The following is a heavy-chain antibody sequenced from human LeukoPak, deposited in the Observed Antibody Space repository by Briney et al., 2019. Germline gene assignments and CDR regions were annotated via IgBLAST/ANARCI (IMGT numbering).Heavy chain of an antibody. CDR2: MNPNSGNT. CDR3: ARACDTSGYYLS. J-gene: IGHJ4*02. CDR1: GYTFTSYD. V-gene: IGHV1-8*01. Sequence: ASVKVSCKASGYTFTSYDINWVRQATGQGLEWMRWMNPNSGNTGYARKFQGRVTMTRNTSISTAYMELSSLRSEDTAVYYCARACDTSGYYLSWGQGTLVTVSS. D-gene: IGHD3-22*01.